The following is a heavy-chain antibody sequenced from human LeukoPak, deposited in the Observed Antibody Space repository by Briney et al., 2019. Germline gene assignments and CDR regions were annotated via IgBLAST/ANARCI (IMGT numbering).Heavy chain of an antibody. CDR3: ARGPLRYFDWFDY. V-gene: IGHV3-48*01. CDR2: ISYSGTTI. D-gene: IGHD3-9*01. J-gene: IGHJ4*02. CDR1: GFTFSSYA. Sequence: QTGGSLRLSCAASGFTFSSYAMSWVRQAPGKGLEWISYISYSGTTIYYADSVKGRFTISRDNAKNSLDLQMNSLRAEDTAVYYCARGPLRYFDWFDYWGQGTLVTVSS.